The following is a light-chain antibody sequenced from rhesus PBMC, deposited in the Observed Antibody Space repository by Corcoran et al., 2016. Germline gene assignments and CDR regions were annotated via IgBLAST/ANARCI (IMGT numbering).Light chain of an antibody. CDR1: QGISSW. Sequence: DIQMTQSPSSLSASVGDRVTITCQASQGISSWLAWYQQKPGKAPKLLIYAASVLQSGVPSRFSGSGSGTEFTLTISSLQPEEFATYYCQQHNSYPHSFGKGTKVEIK. J-gene: IGKJ2*01. CDR2: AAS. CDR3: QQHNSYPHS. V-gene: IGKV1S4*01.